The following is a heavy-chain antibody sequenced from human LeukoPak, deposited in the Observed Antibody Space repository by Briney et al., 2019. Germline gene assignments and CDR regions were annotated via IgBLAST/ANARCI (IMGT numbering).Heavy chain of an antibody. Sequence: GGSLRLSCAASGFTFSSYGMHWVRQAPGKGLEWVAFIRYDGSNKYYADSVKGRFTISRDDSKSTLYLQMNSLTSDDTAVYYCAKDDPVCDYWGQGTLVTVSS. D-gene: IGHD3-16*01. CDR2: IRYDGSNK. J-gene: IGHJ4*02. V-gene: IGHV3-30*02. CDR1: GFTFSSYG. CDR3: AKDDPVCDY.